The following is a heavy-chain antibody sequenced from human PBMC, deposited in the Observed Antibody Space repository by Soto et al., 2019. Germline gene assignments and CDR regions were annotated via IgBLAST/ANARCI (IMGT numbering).Heavy chain of an antibody. CDR1: GGTFSSLA. CDR3: ARSPGVFDY. CDR2: LVPVFGTA. D-gene: IGHD3-10*01. J-gene: IGHJ4*02. Sequence: QVQLVQSGAEVKKPGSSVKVSCKASGGTFSSLAISWVRQAPGQGLEWMGGLVPVFGTANYAQKFQDRVTITEDKSTSTSYMELSRLRSEDTAVYYCARSPGVFDYWGQGTLVTVSS. V-gene: IGHV1-69*06.